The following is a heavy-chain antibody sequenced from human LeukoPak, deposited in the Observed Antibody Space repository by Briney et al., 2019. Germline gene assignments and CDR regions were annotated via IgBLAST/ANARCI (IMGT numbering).Heavy chain of an antibody. CDR2: ISSSSSYI. CDR1: GFTFSSYS. D-gene: IGHD3-3*01. J-gene: IGHJ4*02. CDR3: ARDRRGYDYWSGYDY. Sequence: GGSLRLYCAASGFTFSSYSMNWVRQAPGKGLEWVSSISSSSSYIYYADSVKGRFTISRDNAKNSLYLQMNSLRAEDTAVYYCARDRRGYDYWSGYDYWGQGTLVTVSS. V-gene: IGHV3-21*01.